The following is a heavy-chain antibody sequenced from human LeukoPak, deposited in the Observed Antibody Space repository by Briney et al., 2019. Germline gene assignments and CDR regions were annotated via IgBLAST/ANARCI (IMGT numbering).Heavy chain of an antibody. Sequence: SETLSLTCTVSGGSISSYYWSWVRQSPGKGLEWIGYIFTSGWTDYNPSLKIRVTMSVDTSKNQLSMELRFLTAADTAVYYCATSHDVKTAPYDLWGQGTLVTVSS. J-gene: IGHJ5*02. CDR2: IFTSGWT. CDR3: ATSHDVKTAPYDL. CDR1: GGSISSYY. V-gene: IGHV4-4*09. D-gene: IGHD2-21*01.